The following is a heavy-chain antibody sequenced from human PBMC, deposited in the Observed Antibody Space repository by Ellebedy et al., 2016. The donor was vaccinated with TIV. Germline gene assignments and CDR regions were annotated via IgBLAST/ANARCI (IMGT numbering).Heavy chain of an antibody. CDR3: ARDIEGYSSGWFDY. Sequence: ASVKVSCKASGYTFTSYGISWVRQAPGQGLEWMGWISAYNGNTNYAQKLQGRVTMTTDTSTSTAYMELRSLRSDDTAVYYCARDIEGYSSGWFDYWGQGTLVTVSS. CDR2: ISAYNGNT. J-gene: IGHJ4*02. CDR1: GYTFTSYG. D-gene: IGHD6-19*01. V-gene: IGHV1-18*04.